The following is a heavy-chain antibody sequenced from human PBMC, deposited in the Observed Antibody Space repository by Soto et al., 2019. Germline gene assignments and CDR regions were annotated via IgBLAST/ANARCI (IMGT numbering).Heavy chain of an antibody. CDR1: GYTFTSYG. D-gene: IGHD3-9*01. CDR3: ARAAPHFDWLSHLDY. CDR2: ISAYNGNT. V-gene: IGHV1-18*01. Sequence: QVPLVQSGAEVKKPGASVKVSCKASGYTFTSYGISWVRQAPGQGLEWMGWISAYNGNTNYAQKLQGRVTMTTDTSTSTAYMELRSLRSDDTAVYYCARAAPHFDWLSHLDYWGQGTLVTVSS. J-gene: IGHJ4*02.